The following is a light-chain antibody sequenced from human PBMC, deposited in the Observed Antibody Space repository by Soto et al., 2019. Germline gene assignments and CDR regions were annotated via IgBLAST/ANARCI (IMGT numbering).Light chain of an antibody. J-gene: IGLJ1*01. Sequence: QSALTQPASVSGSRGQSITISCSGTSRDVGGYNYVSWYQQHPGKAPKLMIYDVSNRPSGVSNRFSGSKSGNTASLTISGLQADDEADYYCSSYTTSSTRIFGTGTKITVL. CDR3: SSYTTSSTRI. V-gene: IGLV2-14*01. CDR1: SRDVGGYNY. CDR2: DVS.